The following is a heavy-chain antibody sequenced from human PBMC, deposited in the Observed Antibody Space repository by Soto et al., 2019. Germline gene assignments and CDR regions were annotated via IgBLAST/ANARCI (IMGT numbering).Heavy chain of an antibody. CDR1: GYTFTSYA. J-gene: IGHJ6*02. V-gene: IGHV1-3*01. D-gene: IGHD6-6*01. CDR2: INAGNGNT. CDR3: AKDILPATARPLPGSSHPYGMDV. Sequence: ASVKVSCKASGYTFTSYAMHWVRQAPGQRLEWMGWINAGNGNTKYSQKFQGRVTITRDTSASTAYMELSSLRSEDTDVYYCAKDILPATARPLPGSSHPYGMDVWGQGTKVTVP.